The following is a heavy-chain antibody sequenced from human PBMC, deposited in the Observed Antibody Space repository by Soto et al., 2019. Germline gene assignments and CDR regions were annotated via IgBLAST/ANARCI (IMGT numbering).Heavy chain of an antibody. Sequence: EVQLLESGGGLVQPGGSLTLSCTASGFTFNTYAMSWVRQAPGKGLEWVSSISGGGDSSSYADSVKGRFTIYRDNSKNPLYLQRTSLRAVDTVLYYGAKCKCSHGYTPFDYWGQGTLVTVSS. J-gene: IGHJ4*02. CDR3: AKCKCSHGYTPFDY. CDR1: GFTFNTYA. V-gene: IGHV3-23*01. CDR2: ISGGGDSS. D-gene: IGHD5-18*01.